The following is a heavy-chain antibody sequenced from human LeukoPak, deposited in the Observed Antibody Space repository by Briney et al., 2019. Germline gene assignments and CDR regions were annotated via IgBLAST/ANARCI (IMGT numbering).Heavy chain of an antibody. D-gene: IGHD3-22*01. CDR2: VYSGNT. CDR1: GDTISSYY. V-gene: IGHV4-59*08. J-gene: IGHJ4*02. Sequence: SETLSLTCTVSGDTISSYYWSWIRQPPGKGLEWIGYVYSGNTNYNPSLKSRVTISVDTSRNQFSLKLSSVTAADTAVYYCANYTIASSGYFDSWGQGTLVTVSS. CDR3: ANYTIASSGYFDS.